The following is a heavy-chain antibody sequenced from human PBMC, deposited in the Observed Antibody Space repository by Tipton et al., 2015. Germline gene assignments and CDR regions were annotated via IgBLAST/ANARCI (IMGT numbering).Heavy chain of an antibody. CDR2: IYSGGST. Sequence: SLRLSCAASGFTVSSNYMSWVRQAPGKGLEWVSVIYSGGSTYYADSVKGRFTISRDNSKNTLYLQMNSLRAEDTAVYYCARVVVTASYYFDYWGQGILVTVSS. CDR1: GFTVSSNY. J-gene: IGHJ4*02. D-gene: IGHD2-21*02. V-gene: IGHV3-53*01. CDR3: ARVVVTASYYFDY.